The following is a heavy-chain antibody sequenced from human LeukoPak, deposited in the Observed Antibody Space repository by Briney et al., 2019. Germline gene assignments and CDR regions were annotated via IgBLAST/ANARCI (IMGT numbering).Heavy chain of an antibody. CDR1: GFTFSSYS. Sequence: GGSLRLSCAASGFTFSSYSMNWVRQAPGKGLEWVSSISSSSSYIYYADSVKGRFTISRDNAKNSLYLQMNSLRAEDTAVYYCAGYYDSSGYWRDAFDIWGQGTMVTVSS. J-gene: IGHJ3*02. CDR2: ISSSSSYI. D-gene: IGHD3-22*01. CDR3: AGYYDSSGYWRDAFDI. V-gene: IGHV3-21*01.